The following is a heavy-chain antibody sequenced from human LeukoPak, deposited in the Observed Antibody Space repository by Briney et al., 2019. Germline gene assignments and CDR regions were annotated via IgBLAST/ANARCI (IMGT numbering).Heavy chain of an antibody. CDR2: IYYSGST. CDR1: GGSISSYY. CDR3: ARDGSGSYYKGSYWYFDL. V-gene: IGHV4-59*12. Sequence: SETLSLTCTVSGGSISSYYWSWIRQPPGKGLEWIGYIYYSGSTNYNPSLKSRVTISVDTSKNQFSLKLSSVTAADTAVYYCARDGSGSYYKGSYWYFDLWGRGTLVTVSS. D-gene: IGHD3-10*01. J-gene: IGHJ2*01.